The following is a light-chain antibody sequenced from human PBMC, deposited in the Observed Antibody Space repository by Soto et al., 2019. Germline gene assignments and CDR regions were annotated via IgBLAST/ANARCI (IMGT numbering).Light chain of an antibody. J-gene: IGKJ4*01. CDR1: QSISSY. CDR2: AAS. CDR3: QHSYSTPLT. Sequence: DVQMTQSPSSLSASVGDRVTITCRASQSISSYLNWYQQKPGKAPKLLIYAASSLQSGVPSRFSGSGSGTDFTLTISSLQPEDFATYYCQHSYSTPLTFGGGTKVDTK. V-gene: IGKV1-39*01.